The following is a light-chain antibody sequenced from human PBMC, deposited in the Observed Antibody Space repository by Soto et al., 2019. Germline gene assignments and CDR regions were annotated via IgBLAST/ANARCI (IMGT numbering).Light chain of an antibody. CDR3: QQFNAYPLT. J-gene: IGKJ4*01. CDR2: GAS. Sequence: DIQLTQSPSFLSASVGDRVTISCRASQGISDFLAWYQQKPGKAPKLLIYGASTLQSGVPSRFSGSASGTEFTLTISSLQPEDFATYFCQQFNAYPLTFGGGTKLEIK. V-gene: IGKV1-9*01. CDR1: QGISDF.